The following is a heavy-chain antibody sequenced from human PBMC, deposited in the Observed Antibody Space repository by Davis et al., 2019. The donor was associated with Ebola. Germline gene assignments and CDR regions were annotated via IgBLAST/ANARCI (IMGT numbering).Heavy chain of an antibody. Sequence: PGGSLRLSCAASGFTFSSYSMNWVRQAPGKGLEWVSYISSSSSTIYYADSVKGRFTISRDNAKNSLYLQMNSLRDEDTAVYYCAREGLRSGSYLYYYYYGMDVWGQGTTVTVSS. CDR1: GFTFSSYS. CDR3: AREGLRSGSYLYYYYYGMDV. D-gene: IGHD1-26*01. CDR2: ISSSSSTI. V-gene: IGHV3-48*02. J-gene: IGHJ6*02.